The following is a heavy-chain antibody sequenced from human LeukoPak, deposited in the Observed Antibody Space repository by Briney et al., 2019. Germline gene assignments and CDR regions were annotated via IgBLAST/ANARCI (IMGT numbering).Heavy chain of an antibody. Sequence: PGGSLRLSCGAPDSNIGTYAVTWVRQVPGKGLEWVSGMSGGGLSTYYARSVKGRFTISRDTSKYTFYLEMNSLGADDTALCYCAKDRISGQGGAARILDYWGQGILVTVSS. CDR2: MSGGGLST. CDR1: DSNIGTYA. V-gene: IGHV3-23*01. J-gene: IGHJ4*02. D-gene: IGHD6-6*01. CDR3: AKDRISGQGGAARILDY.